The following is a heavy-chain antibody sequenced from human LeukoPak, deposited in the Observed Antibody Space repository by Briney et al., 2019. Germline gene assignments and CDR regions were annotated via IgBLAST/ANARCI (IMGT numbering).Heavy chain of an antibody. Sequence: GGSLRLSCAASGFTFSDYYMSWIRQAPGKGLEWVSYISSSSSYTNYADSVKGRFTISRDNAKNSLYLQMNSLRAEDTAVYYCAREEGHILTGFDYWGQGTLVTVSS. D-gene: IGHD3-9*01. CDR1: GFTFSDYY. V-gene: IGHV3-11*06. CDR3: AREEGHILTGFDY. J-gene: IGHJ4*02. CDR2: ISSSSSYT.